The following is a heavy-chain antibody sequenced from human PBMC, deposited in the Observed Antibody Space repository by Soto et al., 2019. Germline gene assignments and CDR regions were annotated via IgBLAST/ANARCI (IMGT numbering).Heavy chain of an antibody. Sequence: SQTLSLTCAISGDSVSSNSAAWNWIRQSPSRGLEWLGRTYYRSKWYNDYAVSVKSRITINPDTSKNQFSLQLNSVTPEDTAVYYCARGSGITGTTDYYYGMDVWGQGTTVTVS. V-gene: IGHV6-1*01. CDR2: TYYRSKWYN. D-gene: IGHD1-20*01. CDR3: ARGSGITGTTDYYYGMDV. J-gene: IGHJ6*02. CDR1: GDSVSSNSAA.